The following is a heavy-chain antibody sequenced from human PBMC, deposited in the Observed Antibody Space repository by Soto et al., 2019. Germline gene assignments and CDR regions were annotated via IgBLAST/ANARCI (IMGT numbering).Heavy chain of an antibody. CDR3: ARRGYYARSAFDI. Sequence: SEALSLTCAVYGRTFSGYYWTWSRQPPGKGLEWIGQITHRGITNYTPSLMSRVTISLDTSKNQFSLKLTSVTAADTSGDYCARRGYYARSAFDIWGQGTMVT. J-gene: IGHJ3*02. CDR2: ITHRGIT. V-gene: IGHV4-34*01. CDR1: GRTFSGYY. D-gene: IGHD3-22*01.